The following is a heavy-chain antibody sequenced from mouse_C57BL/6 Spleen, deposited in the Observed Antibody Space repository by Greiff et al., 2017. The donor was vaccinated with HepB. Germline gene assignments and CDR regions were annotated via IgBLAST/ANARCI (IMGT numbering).Heavy chain of an antibody. CDR2: INYDGSST. J-gene: IGHJ4*01. Sequence: EVKLVESEGGLVQPGSSMKLSCTASGFTFSDYYMAWVRQVPEKGLEWVANINYDGSSTYYLDSLKSRFIISRDNAKNILYLQMSSLKSEDTATYYWARAGGSSYVASAMDYWGQGTSVTVSS. D-gene: IGHD1-1*01. CDR1: GFTFSDYY. V-gene: IGHV5-16*01. CDR3: ARAGGSSYVASAMDY.